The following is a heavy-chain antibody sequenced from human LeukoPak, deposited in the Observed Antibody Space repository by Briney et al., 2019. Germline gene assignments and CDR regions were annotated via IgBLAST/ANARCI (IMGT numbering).Heavy chain of an antibody. CDR2: IYVDGRTT. J-gene: IGHJ5*02. Sequence: GGSLRLSCVASGFTFSNYWMHWVRQPPGKGLVWVSRIYVDGRTTNYADSVKGRFTISRDNAKNTVYLEMNSLGVEDTATYYCIRDFRSADLWGQRTLVTVTS. CDR1: GFTFSNYW. CDR3: IRDFRSADL. V-gene: IGHV3-74*01.